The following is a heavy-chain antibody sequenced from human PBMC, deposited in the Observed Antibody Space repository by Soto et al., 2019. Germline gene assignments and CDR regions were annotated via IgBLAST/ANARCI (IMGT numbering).Heavy chain of an antibody. J-gene: IGHJ4*02. V-gene: IGHV4-34*01. D-gene: IGHD3-9*01. CDR3: ARGHYDILTGYSSYYFDY. CDR2: MNHSGST. Sequence: TLSETLSLTCAVYGGSLSGYYWNWIRQPPGKGLEWIGEMNHSGSTNYNPSLKSRVTISVDTAKNQFSLKLSSVTAADTAVYYCARGHYDILTGYSSYYFDYWGQGTLVTVSS. CDR1: GGSLSGYY.